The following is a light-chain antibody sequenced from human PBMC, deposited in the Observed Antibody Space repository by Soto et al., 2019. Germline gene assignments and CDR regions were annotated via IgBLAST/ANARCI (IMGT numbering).Light chain of an antibody. CDR3: QKYNSCPPLT. Sequence: EIVMTQSPATLSVSPGERATLSCRASQSVSSNLAWYQQKPGQAPRLLISGASTRATGIPARFSGSGSGTEFTLTLSSLQSEHFAVYYCQKYNSCPPLTCGGGTKVEIK. CDR1: QSVSSN. V-gene: IGKV3-15*01. CDR2: GAS. J-gene: IGKJ4*01.